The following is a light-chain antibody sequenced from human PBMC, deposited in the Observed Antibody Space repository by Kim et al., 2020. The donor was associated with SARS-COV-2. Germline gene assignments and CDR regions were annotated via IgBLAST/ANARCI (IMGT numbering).Light chain of an antibody. CDR3: QAWDSSNWV. V-gene: IGLV3-1*01. Sequence: SGSPGQTASITCSGDKLGDKYACWYQQKPGQSPVLVIYQDNKRPSGIPERFSGSNSGNTATLTISGTQAMDEADYYCQAWDSSNWVFGGGTKVTVL. CDR1: KLGDKY. J-gene: IGLJ3*02. CDR2: QDN.